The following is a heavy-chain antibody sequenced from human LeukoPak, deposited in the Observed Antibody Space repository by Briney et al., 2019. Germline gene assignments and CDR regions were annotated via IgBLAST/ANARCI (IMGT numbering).Heavy chain of an antibody. CDR3: ARGTEGGGFLEWLYYFDY. J-gene: IGHJ4*02. V-gene: IGHV1-2*02. Sequence: WASVKVSCKASGYTFTGYYMHWVRQASGQGLEWMGWINPNSGGTNYAQKFQGRVTMTRDTSISTAYMELSRLRSDDTAVYYCARGTEGGGFLEWLYYFDYWGQGTLVTVSS. D-gene: IGHD3-3*01. CDR2: INPNSGGT. CDR1: GYTFTGYY.